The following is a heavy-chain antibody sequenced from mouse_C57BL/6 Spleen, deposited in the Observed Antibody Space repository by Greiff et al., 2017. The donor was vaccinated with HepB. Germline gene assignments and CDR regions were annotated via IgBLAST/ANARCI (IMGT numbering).Heavy chain of an antibody. D-gene: IGHD3-2*02. J-gene: IGHJ4*01. CDR3: ARDSSGPYAMDY. Sequence: QVQLQQSGPELVKPGASVKISCKASGYAFSSSWMNWVKQRPGKGLEWIGRIYPGDGDTNYNGKFKGKATLTADKSSSTAYMQLSSLTSEDSAVYFCARDSSGPYAMDYWGQGTSVTVSS. CDR1: GYAFSSSW. CDR2: IYPGDGDT. V-gene: IGHV1-82*01.